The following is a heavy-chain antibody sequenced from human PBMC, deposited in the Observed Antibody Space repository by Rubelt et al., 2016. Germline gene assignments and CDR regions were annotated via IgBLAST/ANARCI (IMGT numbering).Heavy chain of an antibody. J-gene: IGHJ4*02. Sequence: QVQLVQSGSELKKPGASVKVSCKASGYTFTSYAMHWVRQAPGQRLEWMGWINAGNGNTKYSQKCQGRVTMTRDTSTSTVYMDLSSLRCEDTAVYYCARVGFYYDSGSYVDWGQETLVTVSS. CDR2: INAGNGNT. CDR3: ARVGFYYDSGSYVD. D-gene: IGHD3-10*01. V-gene: IGHV1-3*01. CDR1: GYTFTSYA.